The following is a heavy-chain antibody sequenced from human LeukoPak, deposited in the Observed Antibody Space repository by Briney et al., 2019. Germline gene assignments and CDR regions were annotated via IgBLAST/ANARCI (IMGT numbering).Heavy chain of an antibody. J-gene: IGHJ4*02. D-gene: IGHD6-6*01. Sequence: PGGSLRLSCAASGFTFSTYAMHWVRQAPGKGLEWVAIISYDGGSTSYADSVKGRFTISRDNSKNTLYLQMSSLRTEDTAVYYCATSEGSSSYYFDYWGQGTLVTVSS. V-gene: IGHV3-30*03. CDR2: ISYDGGST. CDR1: GFTFSTYA. CDR3: ATSEGSSSYYFDY.